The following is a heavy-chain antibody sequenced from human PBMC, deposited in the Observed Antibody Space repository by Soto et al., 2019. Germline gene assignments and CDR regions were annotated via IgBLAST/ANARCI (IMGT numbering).Heavy chain of an antibody. CDR1: GFTVYTYA. V-gene: IGHV3-23*01. Sequence: GGSLRLSCTASGFTVYTYAMTWVRQAPGQGLEWISGISASGGATYYADSLKGRFTISRDNSRSTLYLQMDSLRADDTALYYCARVRFGGVRLGELSPFDYWGQGALVTVSS. CDR2: ISASGGAT. CDR3: ARVRFGGVRLGELSPFDY. D-gene: IGHD3-16*02. J-gene: IGHJ4*02.